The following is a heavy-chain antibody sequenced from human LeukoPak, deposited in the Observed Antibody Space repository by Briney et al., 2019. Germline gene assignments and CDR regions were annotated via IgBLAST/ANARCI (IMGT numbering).Heavy chain of an antibody. CDR3: AREPIEYSSSALDY. D-gene: IGHD6-6*01. V-gene: IGHV3-48*03. Sequence: GGSLRLSCAASGFTFSSYEMNCVRQAPGKGLEWVSYISSSGSTIYYADSVKGRFTISRDNAKNSLYLQMNSLRAGDTAVYYCAREPIEYSSSALDYWGQGTLVTVSS. J-gene: IGHJ4*02. CDR1: GFTFSSYE. CDR2: ISSSGSTI.